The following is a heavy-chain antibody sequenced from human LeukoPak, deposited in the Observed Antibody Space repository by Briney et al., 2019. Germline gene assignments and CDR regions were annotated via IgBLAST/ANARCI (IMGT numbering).Heavy chain of an antibody. CDR1: GFTFSSYW. Sequence: PGGSLRLSCAASGFTFSSYWMSWVRQAPGKGLEWVANIKQDGSEKYYVDSVKGRFTISRDNAKNSLYLQMNSLRAEDTAVYYRGRGRWEQWLVRGGYYFDYWGQGTLVNGFS. V-gene: IGHV3-7*01. CDR3: GRGRWEQWLVRGGYYFDY. J-gene: IGHJ4*01. D-gene: IGHD6-19*01. CDR2: IKQDGSEK.